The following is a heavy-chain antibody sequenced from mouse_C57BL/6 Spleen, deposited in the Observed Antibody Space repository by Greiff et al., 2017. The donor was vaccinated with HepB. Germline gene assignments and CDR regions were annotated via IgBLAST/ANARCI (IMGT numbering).Heavy chain of an antibody. CDR1: GYTFTDYE. CDR3: TRRYSNYEAMDY. D-gene: IGHD2-5*01. Sequence: QVQLQQSGAELVRPGASVTLSCKASGYTFTDYEMHWVKQTPVHGLEWIGAIDPETGGTAYNQKFKGKAILTADKSSSTAYMELRSLTSEDSAVYYCTRRYSNYEAMDYWGQGTSVTVSS. V-gene: IGHV1-15*01. CDR2: IDPETGGT. J-gene: IGHJ4*01.